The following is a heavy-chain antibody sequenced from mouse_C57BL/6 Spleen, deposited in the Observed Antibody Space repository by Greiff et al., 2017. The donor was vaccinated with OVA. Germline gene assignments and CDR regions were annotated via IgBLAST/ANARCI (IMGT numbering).Heavy chain of an antibody. D-gene: IGHD1-1*01. CDR3: AREDGSSSAGFAY. CDR1: GYAFSSYW. Sequence: VQLQQSGAELVKPGASVKISCKASGYAFSSYWMNWVKQRPGKGLEWIGQIYPGDGDTNYNGKFKGKATLTADKSSSTAYMQLSSLTSEDSAVYFCAREDGSSSAGFAYWGQGTLVTVSA. V-gene: IGHV1-80*01. CDR2: IYPGDGDT. J-gene: IGHJ3*01.